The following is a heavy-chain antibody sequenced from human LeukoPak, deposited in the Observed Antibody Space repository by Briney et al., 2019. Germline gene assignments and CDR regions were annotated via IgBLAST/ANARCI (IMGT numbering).Heavy chain of an antibody. CDR2: IYYSGST. J-gene: IGHJ4*02. D-gene: IGHD7-27*01. Sequence: SETLSLTCTVSGGSISSYYWSWIRQPPGKGLEWIGYIYYSGSTNYNPSLKSRVTMSVDTSKNQFSLKLSSVTAADTAVYYCARHPPPHTGDTFDYWGQGTLVTVSS. CDR3: ARHPPPHTGDTFDY. CDR1: GGSISSYY. V-gene: IGHV4-59*08.